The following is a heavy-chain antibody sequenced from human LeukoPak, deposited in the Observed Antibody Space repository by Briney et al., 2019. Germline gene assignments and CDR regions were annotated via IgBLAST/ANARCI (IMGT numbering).Heavy chain of an antibody. J-gene: IGHJ4*01. CDR1: GYAITSGHY. D-gene: IGHD3-9*01. V-gene: IGHV4-38-2*02. CDR2: IFYSGVA. Sequence: SETLSLTCSVSGYAITSGHYWAWIRQPPGKGLAWIGSIFYSGVAYIRSSLRSRVTMSMSTSTNQFSLDVTAVTAADTAVYFFARVNYAGLTAYYAYDFWRQGMLVTVSS. CDR3: ARVNYAGLTAYYAYDF.